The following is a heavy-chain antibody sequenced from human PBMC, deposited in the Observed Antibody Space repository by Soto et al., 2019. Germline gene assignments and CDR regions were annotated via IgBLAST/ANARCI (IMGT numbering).Heavy chain of an antibody. D-gene: IGHD3-10*01. V-gene: IGHV3-74*03. J-gene: IGHJ4*02. CDR1: GFTFSNYW. CDR2: IIGDGLYT. Sequence: EVQLVESGGGLVQPGGSLILSCAASGFTFSNYWMVWVRQAPRKGLVWVSCIIGDGLYTTYADSVKGRFTISRGNAKNTVYLQMNSLRVEDTAVYYCARGILGSGTANDHWGQGTLVTVSS. CDR3: ARGILGSGTANDH.